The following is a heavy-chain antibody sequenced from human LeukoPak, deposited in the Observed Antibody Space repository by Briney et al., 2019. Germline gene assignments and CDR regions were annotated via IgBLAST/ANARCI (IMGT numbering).Heavy chain of an antibody. Sequence: PVESLKISCKGSRYSFTSYWIGWVRQMPGKGLGWMGIIFLGDTDTRYSPSFQGQVTTSADKSTSTAYLQWSSLKASDTAMYYCARCPCSGYDGNNWFDPWGQGTLVTVSS. V-gene: IGHV5-51*01. D-gene: IGHD5-12*01. CDR3: ARCPCSGYDGNNWFDP. CDR1: RYSFTSYW. J-gene: IGHJ5*02. CDR2: IFLGDTDT.